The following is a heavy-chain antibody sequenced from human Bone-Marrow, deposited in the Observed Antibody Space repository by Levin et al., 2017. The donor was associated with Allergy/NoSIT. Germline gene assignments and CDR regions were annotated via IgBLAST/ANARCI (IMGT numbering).Heavy chain of an antibody. CDR3: ARDRVSSGLKGYYYGMDV. V-gene: IGHV1-2*04. Sequence: ASVKVSCKASGYTFTGYYMHWVRQAPGQGLEWMGWINPNSGGTNYAQKFQGWVTMTRDTSISTAYMELSRLRSDDTAVYYCARDRVSSGLKGYYYGMDVWGQGTTVTVSS. D-gene: IGHD6-6*01. CDR2: INPNSGGT. CDR1: GYTFTGYY. J-gene: IGHJ6*02.